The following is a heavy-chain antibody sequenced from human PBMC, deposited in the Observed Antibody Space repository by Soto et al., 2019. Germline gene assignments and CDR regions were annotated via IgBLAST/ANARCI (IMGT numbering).Heavy chain of an antibody. CDR3: ARGGGSYWYFYL. V-gene: IGHV3-11*05. J-gene: IGHJ2*01. Sequence: QVQLVESGGGLVKPGGSLRLSCAASGFTLSDYYMSWIRQAPGKGLEWLSYIRSSGSYTNYASSVKGRFTISRYSATNSLYLQTNSLRAEDTAVYYCARGGGSYWYFYLWGRGTLVTVSS. CDR2: IRSSGSYT. D-gene: IGHD3-10*01. CDR1: GFTLSDYY.